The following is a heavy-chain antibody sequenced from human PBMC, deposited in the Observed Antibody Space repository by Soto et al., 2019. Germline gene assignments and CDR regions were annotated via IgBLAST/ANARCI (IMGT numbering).Heavy chain of an antibody. CDR2: IWYDGSNK. Sequence: QVQLVESGGGVVQPGRSLRLSCAASGFTFSSYGMHWVRQAPGKGLEWVAGIWYDGSNKYYADSVKGRFTISRDNSKNTLYLQMNSLRAEDTAVYYCARDGDSSSSDYYYYYGMDVWGQGTTVTVSS. CDR1: GFTFSSYG. J-gene: IGHJ6*02. V-gene: IGHV3-33*01. D-gene: IGHD6-6*01. CDR3: ARDGDSSSSDYYYYYGMDV.